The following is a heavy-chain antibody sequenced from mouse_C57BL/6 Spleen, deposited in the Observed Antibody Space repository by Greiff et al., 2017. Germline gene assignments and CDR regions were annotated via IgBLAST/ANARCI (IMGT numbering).Heavy chain of an antibody. CDR3: ARLYYGSSYFDY. Sequence: EVQLVESEGGLVQPGRSMKLSCTASGFTFSDYYMAWVRQVPEKGLEWVANINYDGSSTYYLDSLKSRFIISRDNAKNILYLQMSSLKSEDTATYYCARLYYGSSYFDYWGQGTTLTVSS. CDR2: INYDGSST. CDR1: GFTFSDYY. J-gene: IGHJ2*01. V-gene: IGHV5-16*01. D-gene: IGHD1-1*01.